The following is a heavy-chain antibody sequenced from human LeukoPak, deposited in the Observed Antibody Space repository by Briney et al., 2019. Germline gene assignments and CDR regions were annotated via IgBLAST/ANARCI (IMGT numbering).Heavy chain of an antibody. D-gene: IGHD3-10*01. V-gene: IGHV1-8*01. CDR3: ARALWSQPYYFDY. CDR1: GYTVTSYD. Sequence: ASVKVSCKASGYTVTSYDIHWVRQATGQGLGWMGWMNPNSGNTGYAQKFQGRVTMTRNTSINTAYMELSSLRSEDRAVYYCARALWSQPYYFDYWGQGTLVTVSS. CDR2: MNPNSGNT. J-gene: IGHJ4*02.